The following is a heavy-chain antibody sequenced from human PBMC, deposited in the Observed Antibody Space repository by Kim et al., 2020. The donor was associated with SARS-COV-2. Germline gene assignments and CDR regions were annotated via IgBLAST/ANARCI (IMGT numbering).Heavy chain of an antibody. D-gene: IGHD1-7*01. CDR1: GFTFSLYT. Sequence: GGSLRLSCAASGFTFSLYTMNWVRQAPGKGPEWISHISSTSSTIYYADSVKGRLTVSRDNAKNSLYLQMNSLRAEDTAIYFCTRENFWYFDLWGRGTLATVSS. V-gene: IGHV3-48*04. J-gene: IGHJ2*01. CDR2: ISSTSSTI. CDR3: TRENFWYFDL.